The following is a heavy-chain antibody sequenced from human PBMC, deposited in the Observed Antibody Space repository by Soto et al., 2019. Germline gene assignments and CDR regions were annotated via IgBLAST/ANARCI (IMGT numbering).Heavy chain of an antibody. V-gene: IGHV3-23*01. J-gene: IGHJ5*02. CDR2: ISGSGSST. CDR1: GFSFSSYA. CDR3: GGFFDCFPP. D-gene: IGHD3-3*01. Sequence: EVQLLESGGGLVQPGGSLRLSCAASGFSFSSYAMNWVRQTPGTGLEWVSGISGSGSSTYYADSVKGRFTISRENSKNTLYLQMDGLSAEDPGTFSCGGFFDCFPPWGQGPLVTVSP.